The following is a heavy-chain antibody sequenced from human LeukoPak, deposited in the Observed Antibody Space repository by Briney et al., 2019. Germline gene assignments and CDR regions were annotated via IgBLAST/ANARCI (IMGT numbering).Heavy chain of an antibody. CDR2: INHSGST. V-gene: IGHV4-34*01. CDR1: GGSFSGYY. Sequence: SETLSLTCAVYGGSFSGYYWSWIRQPPGKGLEWIGEINHSGSTNYNPSLKSRVTISVDTSKNQFSLKLSSVTAADTAVYYCARQGARSSGWYGVAYWXQXTLVTVSS. D-gene: IGHD6-19*01. J-gene: IGHJ4*02. CDR3: ARQGARSSGWYGVAY.